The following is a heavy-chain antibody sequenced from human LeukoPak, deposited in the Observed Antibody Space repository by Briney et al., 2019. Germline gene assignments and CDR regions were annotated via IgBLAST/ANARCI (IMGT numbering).Heavy chain of an antibody. CDR1: GFAFNSYE. J-gene: IGHJ4*02. Sequence: PGGSLRLSCAASGFAFNSYEMNWVRQAPGKGLEWVSYISSSGRSIYYADSVKGRFAISRDNAKNSLYLQMNSLRAEDTAVYYCVRGLVAAPESYWGQGTLVTVSS. D-gene: IGHD6-6*01. CDR3: VRGLVAAPESY. CDR2: ISSSGRSI. V-gene: IGHV3-48*03.